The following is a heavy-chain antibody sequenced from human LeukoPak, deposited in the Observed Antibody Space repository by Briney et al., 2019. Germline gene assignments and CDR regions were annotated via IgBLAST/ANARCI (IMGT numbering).Heavy chain of an antibody. V-gene: IGHV4-61*05. CDR2: ISYSAIT. CDR1: GGSISSSSYY. CDR3: ARGVNWIDP. Sequence: SETVSLTCTVSGGSISSSSYYWGWIRQPPGKGLEWIGYISYSAITNYNPALKSRVTISIDTSKNQFSLKLSSVTAADTAVYYCARGVNWIDPWGQGTLVTVSS. J-gene: IGHJ5*02. D-gene: IGHD6-13*01.